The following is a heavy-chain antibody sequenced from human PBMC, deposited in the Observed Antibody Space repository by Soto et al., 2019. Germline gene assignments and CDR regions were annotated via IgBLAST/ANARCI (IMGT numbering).Heavy chain of an antibody. CDR2: IYPGDSDT. CDR3: ARRDCSSTSCYSWFDP. V-gene: IGHV5-51*01. J-gene: IGHJ5*02. D-gene: IGHD2-2*02. Sequence: PGESLKISCQGSGYSFTSYWIGWVRQMPGKGLEWMGTIYPGDSDTRYSPSFQGQVTISADKSISTAYLQWSSLKASDTAMYYCARRDCSSTSCYSWFDPWGQGTLVTVSS. CDR1: GYSFTSYW.